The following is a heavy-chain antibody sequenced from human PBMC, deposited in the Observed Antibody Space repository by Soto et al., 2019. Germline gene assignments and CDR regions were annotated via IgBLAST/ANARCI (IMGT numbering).Heavy chain of an antibody. Sequence: EVQLAESGGGLVQPGGSLRLSCAASGFTFGNYWMTWVRQAPGKELERVANIKVDGSEKYYVDSVKGRFIISRDNAKNSLYLQMNSLRAEDTAVYYCARAPGWQTFDYWGQGTLVTVSS. J-gene: IGHJ4*02. D-gene: IGHD2-15*01. CDR1: GFTFGNYW. V-gene: IGHV3-7*03. CDR2: IKVDGSEK. CDR3: ARAPGWQTFDY.